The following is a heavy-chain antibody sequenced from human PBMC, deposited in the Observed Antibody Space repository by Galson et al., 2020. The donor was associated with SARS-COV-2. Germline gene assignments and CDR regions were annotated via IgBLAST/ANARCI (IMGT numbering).Heavy chain of an antibody. Sequence: GGSLRLSCAASGFTFSSYDMHWVRQATGKGLEWVSAIGTAGDTYYPGSVKGRFTISRENAKNSLYLQMNSLRAGDTAVYYCARVGHDYGDYGNWYFDLWGRGTLVTVSS. V-gene: IGHV3-13*01. CDR2: IGTAGDT. CDR3: ARVGHDYGDYGNWYFDL. D-gene: IGHD4-17*01. CDR1: GFTFSSYD. J-gene: IGHJ2*01.